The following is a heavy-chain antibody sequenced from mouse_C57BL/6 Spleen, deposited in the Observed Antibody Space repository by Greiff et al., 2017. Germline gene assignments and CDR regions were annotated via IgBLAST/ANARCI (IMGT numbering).Heavy chain of an antibody. CDR1: GYTFTSYW. V-gene: IGHV1-69*01. CDR3: ARWEYYGSSYDY. J-gene: IGHJ2*01. Sequence: QVQLQQPGAELVMPGASVKLSCKASGYTFTSYWMHWVKQRPGQGLEWIGKIDPSDSYTNYNQKFKGKSTLTVAKSSSPAYMQLSSLTSEDSAVXYCARWEYYGSSYDYWGQGTTRTVSS. D-gene: IGHD1-1*01. CDR2: IDPSDSYT.